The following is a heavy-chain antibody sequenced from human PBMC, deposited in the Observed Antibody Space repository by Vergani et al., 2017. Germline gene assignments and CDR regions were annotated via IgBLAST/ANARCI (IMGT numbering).Heavy chain of an antibody. D-gene: IGHD6-13*01. CDR3: ARGQQLPRSYWYFDL. CDR1: GFTFSGYG. CDR2: ISGSGGST. V-gene: IGHV3-23*04. Sequence: VHLVESGGGVVQPGGSLRLSCAASGFTFSGYGMHWVRQAPGKGLEWVSAISGSGGSTYYADSVKGRFTISRDNAKNTLYLQMNSLRAEDTAVYYCARGQQLPRSYWYFDLWGRGTLVTVSS. J-gene: IGHJ2*01.